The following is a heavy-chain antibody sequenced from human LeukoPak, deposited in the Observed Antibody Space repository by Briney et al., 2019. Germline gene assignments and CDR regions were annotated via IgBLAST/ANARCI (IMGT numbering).Heavy chain of an antibody. Sequence: SETLSLTCAVYGGSFSDYYWGWIRQPPGKGLEWIGEINHSGSTNYNPSLKSRVTISVDTSKNQFSLKLSSVTAADTAVYYCARVFTLGYCSGGSCYSNAFDICVEGTMVTVSS. CDR2: INHSGST. D-gene: IGHD2-15*01. V-gene: IGHV4-34*01. CDR3: ARVFTLGYCSGGSCYSNAFDI. CDR1: GGSFSDYY. J-gene: IGHJ3*02.